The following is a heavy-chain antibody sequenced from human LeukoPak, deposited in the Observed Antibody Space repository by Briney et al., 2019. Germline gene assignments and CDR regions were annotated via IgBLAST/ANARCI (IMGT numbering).Heavy chain of an antibody. V-gene: IGHV3-23*01. Sequence: GGSLRLSCAASGFTFSSYAMSWVRQAPGKGLEWVSAISGSGGSTYYADSVKGRFTISRDNSKNTLYPQMNSLRAEDTAVYYCAKAQGHIVVVTATDYWGQGTLVTVSS. CDR3: AKAQGHIVVVTATDY. D-gene: IGHD2-21*02. J-gene: IGHJ4*02. CDR2: ISGSGGST. CDR1: GFTFSSYA.